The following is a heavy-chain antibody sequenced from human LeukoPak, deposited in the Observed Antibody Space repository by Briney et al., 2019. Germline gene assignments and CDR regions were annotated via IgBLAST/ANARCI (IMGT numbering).Heavy chain of an antibody. Sequence: ASVKVSCKASGYTFTSYGISWVRQAPGQGLEWMGWINPNSGGTNYAQNFQGRVTMTRDTSISTAYMELSRLRSDDTAVYYCASYAAAAGRYYFDYWGQGTLVTVSS. D-gene: IGHD6-13*01. CDR3: ASYAAAAGRYYFDY. CDR2: INPNSGGT. V-gene: IGHV1-2*02. J-gene: IGHJ4*02. CDR1: GYTFTSYG.